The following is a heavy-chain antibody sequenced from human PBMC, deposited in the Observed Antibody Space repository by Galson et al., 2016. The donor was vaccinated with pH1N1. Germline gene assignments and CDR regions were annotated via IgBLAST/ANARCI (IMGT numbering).Heavy chain of an antibody. J-gene: IGHJ5*02. CDR3: ARVHSSGYNWFDP. D-gene: IGHD3-22*01. V-gene: IGHV4-38-2*01. CDR1: GYSISSGYY. Sequence: ETLSLTCAVSGYSISSGYYWGWIRQPPGKGLEWIGNIYHSGSTYYNPSLKSRVTISVDTSKNQFSLKLSSLTAADTAVYYCARVHSSGYNWFDPWGQGTLVTVSS. CDR2: IYHSGST.